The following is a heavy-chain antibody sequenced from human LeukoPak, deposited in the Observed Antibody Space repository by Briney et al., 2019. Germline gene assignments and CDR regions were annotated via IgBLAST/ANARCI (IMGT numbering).Heavy chain of an antibody. CDR2: IYYSGST. CDR1: GGSISSSSYH. CDR3: ARLLLWFGELLFGYFDY. V-gene: IGHV4-39*01. D-gene: IGHD3-10*01. J-gene: IGHJ4*02. Sequence: KPSETLSLTCTVSGGSISSSSYHWGWIRQPPGKGLEWIGSIYYSGSTYYSPSLKSRVTISVDTSKNQFSLKLSSVTAADTAVYYCARLLLWFGELLFGYFDYWGQGTLVTVSS.